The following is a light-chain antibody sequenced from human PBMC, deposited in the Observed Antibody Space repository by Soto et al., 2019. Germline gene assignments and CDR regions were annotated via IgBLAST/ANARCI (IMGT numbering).Light chain of an antibody. CDR3: CSYAGTVAYV. CDR1: GSDVGAYNL. Sequence: HSALTQPASVSGSPVHSITISYAGTGSDVGAYNLVSWYQQHPGKAPKLIICGVNTRPSGISNRFPGSKSGDTASLTISGLQAEDEGDYFCCSYAGTVAYVFGTGTKVTVL. V-gene: IGLV2-23*02. J-gene: IGLJ1*01. CDR2: GVN.